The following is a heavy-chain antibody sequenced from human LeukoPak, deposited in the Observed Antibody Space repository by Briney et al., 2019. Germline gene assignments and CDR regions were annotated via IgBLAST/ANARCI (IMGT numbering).Heavy chain of an antibody. V-gene: IGHV3-7*01. CDR2: IKQDGSNK. CDR3: ARDGLQKLGFDY. D-gene: IGHD3-16*01. Sequence: PGGSLRLSCAGSGFTFSNNWMSWVRQAPEKGLEWVANIKQDGSNKNYVDSVKGRFTISRDNAKNSLYLQMNSLRAEDTAVYYCARDGLQKLGFDYWGRGTLVTVSS. CDR1: GFTFSNNW. J-gene: IGHJ4*01.